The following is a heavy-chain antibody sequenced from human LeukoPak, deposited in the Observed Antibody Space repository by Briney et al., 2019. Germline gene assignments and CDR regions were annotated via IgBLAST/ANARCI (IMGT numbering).Heavy chain of an antibody. J-gene: IGHJ4*02. Sequence: ASVKVSCKASGYTFTGYYMHWVRQAPGQGLEWMGWINPNSGGTNYAQKFQGRVTMTRDTSISTAYMELSRLRSDDTAVYYCARAPLILNAESSYYFDYWGQGTLVTVSS. CDR1: GYTFTGYY. CDR2: INPNSGGT. D-gene: IGHD3-9*01. CDR3: ARAPLILNAESSYYFDY. V-gene: IGHV1-2*02.